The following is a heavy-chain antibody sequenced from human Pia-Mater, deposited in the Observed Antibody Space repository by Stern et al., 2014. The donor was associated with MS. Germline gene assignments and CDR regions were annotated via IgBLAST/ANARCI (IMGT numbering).Heavy chain of an antibody. D-gene: IGHD3-10*01. CDR3: AKDLPYYYGSGFL. Sequence: VQLVESGGGVVQPGRSLRLSCAASGFTFSSYGMHWVRQAPGKGLEGVAVISYDGSNKYYADSVKGRFTISRDNSKNTLYLQMNSLRAEDTAVYYCAKDLPYYYGSGFLWGQGTLVTVSS. V-gene: IGHV3-30*18. CDR2: ISYDGSNK. J-gene: IGHJ1*01. CDR1: GFTFSSYG.